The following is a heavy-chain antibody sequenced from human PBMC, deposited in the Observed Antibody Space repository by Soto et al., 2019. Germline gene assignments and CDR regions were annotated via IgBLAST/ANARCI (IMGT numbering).Heavy chain of an antibody. V-gene: IGHV2-26*01. D-gene: IGHD4-4*01. J-gene: IGHJ6*02. CDR2: IFSNDEK. CDR3: ARSVSPDYYYSGMDV. CDR1: GFSLSNARMG. Sequence: SGPTLVNPTETLTLTCTVSGFSLSNARMGVSWIRQPPGKALEWLAHIFSNDEKSYSTSLKSRLTISKATSKSQVVLTMTNMDPVDTATYYCARSVSPDYYYSGMDVWGQGTTVTVS.